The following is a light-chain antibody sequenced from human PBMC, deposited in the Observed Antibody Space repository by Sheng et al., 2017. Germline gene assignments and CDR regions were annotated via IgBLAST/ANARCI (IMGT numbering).Light chain of an antibody. V-gene: IGLV3-1*01. CDR3: QAWDSDIAV. Sequence: SYELTQPPSVSVSPGQTASITCSGDNLANKFVCWYQQKLGQSPVLVIFQDTKRPSGIPERFSGSNSGNTATLTISGTQALDEADYYCQAWDSDIAVFGGGTRLTVL. CDR1: NLANKF. CDR2: QDT. J-gene: IGLJ3*02.